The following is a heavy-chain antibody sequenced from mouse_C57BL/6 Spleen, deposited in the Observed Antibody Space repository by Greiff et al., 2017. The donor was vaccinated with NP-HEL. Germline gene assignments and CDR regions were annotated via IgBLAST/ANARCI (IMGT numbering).Heavy chain of an antibody. CDR1: GFTFSSYA. CDR3: ARDRGLYYFDY. Sequence: EVQLVESGGGLVKPGGSLKLSCAASGFTFSSYAMSWVRQTPEKRLEWVATISDGGSYTYYPAKVKGRFTISRENAKNNLYLQMSHLKSEDTAMYYCARDRGLYYFDYWGQGTTLTVSS. D-gene: IGHD3-3*01. CDR2: ISDGGSYT. J-gene: IGHJ2*01. V-gene: IGHV5-4*01.